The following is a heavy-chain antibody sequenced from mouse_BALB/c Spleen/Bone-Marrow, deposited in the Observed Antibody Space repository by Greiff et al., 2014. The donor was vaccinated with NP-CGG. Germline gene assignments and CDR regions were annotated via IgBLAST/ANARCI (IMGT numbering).Heavy chain of an antibody. J-gene: IGHJ4*01. Sequence: EVNLVESGGGLVKPGGSLKLSCAASGFTFSDYYMYWVRQTPEKRLEWVATISDGGGYTYYPDSVWGRFTISRDNAKNNLYLQMSSLKSEDTAMCYCARSGERYGAMDYWGQGTSVTVFS. D-gene: IGHD2-10*02. CDR2: ISDGGGYT. CDR1: GFTFSDYY. V-gene: IGHV5-4*02. CDR3: ARSGERYGAMDY.